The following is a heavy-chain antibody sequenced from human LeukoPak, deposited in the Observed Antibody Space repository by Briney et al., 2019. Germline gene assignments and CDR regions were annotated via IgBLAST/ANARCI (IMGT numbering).Heavy chain of an antibody. CDR3: ARDFYGSGSY. J-gene: IGHJ4*02. CDR1: GFTFSSYD. V-gene: IGHV3-48*03. Sequence: PGGSLRLSCAASGFTFSSYDMNWVRQAPGKGLECVSYISSSGGTISYADSVKGRFTISRDNAKNALYLQMSSLRDEDTAVYYCARDFYGSGSYWGQGTLVTVSA. CDR2: ISSSGGTI. D-gene: IGHD3-10*01.